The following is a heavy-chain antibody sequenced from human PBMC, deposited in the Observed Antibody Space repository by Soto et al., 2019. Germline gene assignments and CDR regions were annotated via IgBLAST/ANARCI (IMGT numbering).Heavy chain of an antibody. V-gene: IGHV5-10-1*01. D-gene: IGHD2-15*01. Sequence: GESLKISCKCSGYSFTSYWISWVRQMPGKGLDWMGRIDPSDSYTNYSPSFQGHVTISADKSISTAYLQWSSLKASDTAMYYCAGDIVVVVAAKGYYHGMDVWGQGTTVTVSS. CDR3: AGDIVVVVAAKGYYHGMDV. CDR1: GYSFTSYW. CDR2: IDPSDSYT. J-gene: IGHJ6*02.